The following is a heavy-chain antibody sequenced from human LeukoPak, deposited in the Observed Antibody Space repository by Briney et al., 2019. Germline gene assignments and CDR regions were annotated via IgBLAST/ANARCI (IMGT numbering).Heavy chain of an antibody. CDR1: GFTFSSYW. J-gene: IGHJ6*04. CDR2: IKQDGSEK. Sequence: QSGGSLRLSCAASGFTFSSYWMSWVRQAPGKGLECVANIKQDGSEKYYVDSVKGRFTISRDNAKNSLYLQMNSLRAEDTAVYYCARDSYYGSGSYFRWMDVWGKGTTVTISS. D-gene: IGHD3-10*01. V-gene: IGHV3-7*01. CDR3: ARDSYYGSGSYFRWMDV.